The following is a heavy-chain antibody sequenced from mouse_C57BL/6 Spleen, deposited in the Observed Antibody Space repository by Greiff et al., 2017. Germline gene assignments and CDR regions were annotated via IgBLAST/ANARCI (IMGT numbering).Heavy chain of an antibody. V-gene: IGHV14-2*01. Sequence: EVKLQESGAELVKPGASVKLSCTASGFNIKDYYMHWVKQRTEQGLEWIGRIDPEDGETKYAPKFQGKATITADTSSNTAYLQLSSLTSEDTAVYYCARTGYDPFAYWGQGTLVTVSA. CDR1: GFNIKDYY. CDR2: IDPEDGET. CDR3: ARTGYDPFAY. J-gene: IGHJ3*01. D-gene: IGHD2-2*01.